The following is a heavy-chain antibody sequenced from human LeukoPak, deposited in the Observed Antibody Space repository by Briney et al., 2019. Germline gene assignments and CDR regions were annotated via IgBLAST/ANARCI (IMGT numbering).Heavy chain of an antibody. V-gene: IGHV3-23*01. CDR2: ISPGGGTT. D-gene: IGHD6-13*01. Sequence: SGGSLRLSCAVSGFAFGSEAMSWVRQSPARGLEWVASISPGGGTTYYADYEKGRFTISRDNAKNSLYLQMNSLRAEDTAVYYCARVEGSSWYGAFDIWGQGTMVTVSS. J-gene: IGHJ3*02. CDR1: GFAFGSEA. CDR3: ARVEGSSWYGAFDI.